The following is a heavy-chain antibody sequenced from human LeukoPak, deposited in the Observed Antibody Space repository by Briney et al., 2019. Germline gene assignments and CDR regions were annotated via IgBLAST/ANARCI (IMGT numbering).Heavy chain of an antibody. J-gene: IGHJ5*02. Sequence: SETLSLTCAVYGGSFSGYYWSWIRQPPGKGLEWIGEINHSGSTNYNPSLKSRVTISVDTSKNQFSLKLSSVTAADTAVYYCARDAGIAAIGFDPWGQGTLVTVSS. CDR2: INHSGST. CDR1: GGSFSGYY. CDR3: ARDAGIAAIGFDP. V-gene: IGHV4-34*01. D-gene: IGHD6-25*01.